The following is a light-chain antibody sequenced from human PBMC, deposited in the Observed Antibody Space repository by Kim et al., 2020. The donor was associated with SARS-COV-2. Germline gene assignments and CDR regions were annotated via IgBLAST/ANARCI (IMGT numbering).Light chain of an antibody. V-gene: IGLV3-9*01. CDR1: NIGSKN. J-gene: IGLJ3*02. CDR2: RDS. CDR3: QVWDSNTWV. Sequence: SYELTQPLSVSVALGQTARITCGGNNIGSKNVHWYQQKPGQAPVLVIYRDSNRPSGIPERFSGSNSGNTATLTIGRAQAGDEADYYCQVWDSNTWVFGGGTKLTVL.